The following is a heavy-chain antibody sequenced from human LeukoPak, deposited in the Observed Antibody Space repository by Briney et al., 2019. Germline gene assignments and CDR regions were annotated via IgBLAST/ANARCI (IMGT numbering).Heavy chain of an antibody. CDR3: ARRSFPRGYSYGSFDY. V-gene: IGHV4-34*01. Sequence: PSETLSLTCAVYGGSFSSYYWSWIRQPPGKGLEWIGEINHSGSTNYNPSLKSRVTISVDTSKNQFSLKLSSVTAADTAVYYCARRSFPRGYSYGSFDYWGQGTLVTVSS. CDR2: INHSGST. J-gene: IGHJ4*02. D-gene: IGHD5-18*01. CDR1: GGSFSSYY.